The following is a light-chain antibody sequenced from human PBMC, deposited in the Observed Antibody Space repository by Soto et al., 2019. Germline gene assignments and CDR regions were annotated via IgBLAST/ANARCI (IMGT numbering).Light chain of an antibody. Sequence: DIQLTQSPSALSASAVDRATITCRASQSISSWLAWYQQKPGKAPKLLIYDASTLQSGVPSRYSGSGSGTEFTLTISNLQPDDFATYYCQQYESYSPWTFGQGTKVDIK. CDR3: QQYESYSPWT. J-gene: IGKJ1*01. CDR2: DAS. CDR1: QSISSW. V-gene: IGKV1-5*01.